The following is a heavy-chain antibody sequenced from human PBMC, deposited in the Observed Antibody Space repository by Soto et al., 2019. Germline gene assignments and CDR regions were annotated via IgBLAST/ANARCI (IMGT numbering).Heavy chain of an antibody. Sequence: SETLSLTCTVSGGSISSYYWSWIRQPPGKGLEWIGYIYYSGSTNYNPSLKSRVTISVDTSKNQFSLKLSSVTAADTAVYYCARVPTGGIIAVAAYDDFYRFDPWGQGTLVTVSS. J-gene: IGHJ5*02. CDR3: ARVPTGGIIAVAAYDDFYRFDP. CDR1: GGSISSYY. D-gene: IGHD6-19*01. V-gene: IGHV4-59*01. CDR2: IYYSGST.